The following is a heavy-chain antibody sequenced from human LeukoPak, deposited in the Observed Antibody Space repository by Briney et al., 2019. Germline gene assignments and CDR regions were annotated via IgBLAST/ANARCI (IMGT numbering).Heavy chain of an antibody. Sequence: SETLSLTCAVYGGSFSGYYWSWIRQPPGKGLEWIGEINHSGSTNYNPSLKSRVTISVDTSTNQFSLKLSSVTAADTSVYYCARDFRTYSYGYVDYWGQGTLVTVSS. J-gene: IGHJ4*02. D-gene: IGHD5-18*01. CDR3: ARDFRTYSYGYVDY. CDR1: GGSFSGYY. V-gene: IGHV4-34*01. CDR2: INHSGST.